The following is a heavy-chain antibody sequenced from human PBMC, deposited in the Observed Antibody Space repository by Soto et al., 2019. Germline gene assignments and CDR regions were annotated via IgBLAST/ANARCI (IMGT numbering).Heavy chain of an antibody. V-gene: IGHV4-59*01. CDR1: GASITTSY. Sequence: SDTLSLSSTVSGASITTSYCSCIRQSPGKGLEWIGYVHYSGSTNYNPSLKSRVIMSAVTSKNQFSLKVISVTAADTAAHSCARGNEFNLYWGQGTLVTVSS. J-gene: IGHJ4*02. CDR3: ARGNEFNLY. CDR2: VHYSGST.